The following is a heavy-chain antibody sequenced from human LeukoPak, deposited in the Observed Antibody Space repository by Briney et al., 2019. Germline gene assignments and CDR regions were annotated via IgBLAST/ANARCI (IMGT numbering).Heavy chain of an antibody. CDR2: ISGSGGST. Sequence: GGSLRLSCAASGFTFSSYAMSWVRQAPGKGLEWVSVISGSGGSTYYADSVKGRFTISRDNSKNTLYLQMNSLRAEDTAVYYCAKLLHYYDSSGYYHHFDYWGQGTLVTVSS. V-gene: IGHV3-23*01. D-gene: IGHD3-22*01. CDR3: AKLLHYYDSSGYYHHFDY. CDR1: GFTFSSYA. J-gene: IGHJ4*02.